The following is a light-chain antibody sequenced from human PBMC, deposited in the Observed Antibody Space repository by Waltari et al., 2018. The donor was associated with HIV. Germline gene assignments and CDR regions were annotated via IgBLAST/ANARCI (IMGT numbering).Light chain of an antibody. CDR1: ISNIGRST. CDR2: SNN. CDR3: ATWDDSLNGWV. Sequence: QRITIYFSGSISNIGRSTVNWYRQLPRTAPKLLIYSNNQRPSGVPDRFSGSKSGTSASLAISGLQSDYEADYYCATWDDSLNGWVFGGGTKLTVL. J-gene: IGLJ3*02. V-gene: IGLV1-44*01.